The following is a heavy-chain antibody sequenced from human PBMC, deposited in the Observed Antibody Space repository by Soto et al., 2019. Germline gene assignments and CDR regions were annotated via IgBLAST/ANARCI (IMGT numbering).Heavy chain of an antibody. CDR1: GGSISSYY. CDR3: ARHVTRPGATAHYFDY. J-gene: IGHJ4*02. Sequence: SETLSLTCTVSGGSISSYYWSWIRQPPGKGLEWIGYIYYSGSTNYNPSLKSRVTISVDTSKNQFSLKLSSVTAADTAVYYCARHVTRPGATAHYFDYWGQGTLVTVSS. D-gene: IGHD1-26*01. V-gene: IGHV4-59*08. CDR2: IYYSGST.